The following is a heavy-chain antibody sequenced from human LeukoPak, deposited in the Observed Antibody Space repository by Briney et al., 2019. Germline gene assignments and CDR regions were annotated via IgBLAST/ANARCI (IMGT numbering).Heavy chain of an antibody. V-gene: IGHV4-34*01. CDR3: ARGDGSGYDY. Sequence: SETLSLTCAVYGGSFSGYYWSWICQPPGKGLEWIGEINHSGSTNYNPSLKSRVTISVDTSKNQFSLKLSSVTAADTAVYYCARGDGSGYDYWGQGTLVTVSS. D-gene: IGHD6-19*01. CDR2: INHSGST. J-gene: IGHJ4*02. CDR1: GGSFSGYY.